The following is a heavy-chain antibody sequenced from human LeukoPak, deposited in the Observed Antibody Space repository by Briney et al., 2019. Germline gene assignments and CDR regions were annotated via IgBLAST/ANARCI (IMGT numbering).Heavy chain of an antibody. V-gene: IGHV3-23*01. CDR1: GFTFSTYA. CDR2: IGGGGVTI. J-gene: IGHJ4*02. CDR3: AKDRANWRFYFDY. Sequence: PGGSLRLSCAASGFTFSTYAMSWVRQAPGKGLEWVSAIGGGGVTIYYADSVKGRFTISRDNSKNTLWLQMNSLRAEDTAIYYCAKDRANWRFYFDYWGQGALVTVSS. D-gene: IGHD1-1*01.